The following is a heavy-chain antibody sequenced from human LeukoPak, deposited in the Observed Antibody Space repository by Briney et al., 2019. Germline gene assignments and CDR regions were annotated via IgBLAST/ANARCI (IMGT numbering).Heavy chain of an antibody. D-gene: IGHD1-26*01. CDR3: ARVGGSYGGEAFDI. J-gene: IGHJ3*02. V-gene: IGHV4-59*01. CDR2: FYYSGST. CDR1: GGSIRSYY. Sequence: SETLSLICTLSGGSIRSYYWSWIRQPPGRGPAWIGCFYYSGSTNYNPSLKSRGTISVDTSKNQFSLKLSSVTAADTAVYYCARVGGSYGGEAFDIWGQGTMVTVSS.